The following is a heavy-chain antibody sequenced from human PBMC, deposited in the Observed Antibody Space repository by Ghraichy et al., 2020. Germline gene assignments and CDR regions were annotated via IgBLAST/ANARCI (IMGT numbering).Heavy chain of an antibody. D-gene: IGHD5-12*01. CDR3: ATHDYGVPRGDAFDI. CDR1: GFTVSSNY. V-gene: IGHV3-53*01. J-gene: IGHJ3*02. CDR2: IYSGGST. Sequence: GESLNISCAASGFTVSSNYMSWVRQAPGKGLEWVSVIYSGGSTYYADSVKGRFTISRDNSKNTLYLQMNSLRAEDTAVYYCATHDYGVPRGDAFDIWGQGTMVTVSS.